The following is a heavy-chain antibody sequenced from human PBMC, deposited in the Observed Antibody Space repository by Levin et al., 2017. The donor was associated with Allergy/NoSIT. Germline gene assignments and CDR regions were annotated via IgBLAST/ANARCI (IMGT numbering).Heavy chain of an antibody. D-gene: IGHD2-2*01. CDR2: ISGSGSNT. CDR3: APHRVVRAASGGFDY. V-gene: IGHV3-23*01. CDR1: GLTFSSYA. J-gene: IGHJ4*02. Sequence: GGSLRLSCAASGLTFSSYAMSWVRQAPGKGLEWVSAISGSGSNTYFADSVKGRFTIARDNSRNMLYLQMNGLRADDTAVYHWAPHRVVRAASGGFDYWGQGTLVTVSS.